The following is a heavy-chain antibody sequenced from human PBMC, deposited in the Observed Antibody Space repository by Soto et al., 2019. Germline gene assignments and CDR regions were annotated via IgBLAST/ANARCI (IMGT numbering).Heavy chain of an antibody. Sequence: EVQLVESGGGLVQPGGSLRLSCAASGFTFSTYSMSWVRQAPGKGLEWVSYISSISNNIYNADSVKGRFTISRDNAKNSLYLHMNSLSAEDTAVYYCARDRGCSGGICYRDLGYWGQGTLVTVSS. J-gene: IGHJ4*02. D-gene: IGHD2-15*01. V-gene: IGHV3-48*01. CDR1: GFTFSTYS. CDR2: ISSISNNI. CDR3: ARDRGCSGGICYRDLGY.